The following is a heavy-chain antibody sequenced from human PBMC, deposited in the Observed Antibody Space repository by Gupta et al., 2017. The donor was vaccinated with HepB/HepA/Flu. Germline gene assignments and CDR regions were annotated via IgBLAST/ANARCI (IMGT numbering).Heavy chain of an antibody. CDR1: GFTFSQYR. CDR3: ARYTSDGYNYDS. J-gene: IGHJ5*01. CDR2: ISSSGNYL. D-gene: IGHD5-24*01. V-gene: IGHV3-21*01. Sequence: VQLVESGGGLVKPGGSLRISCAASGFTFSQYRMNWVRQAPGKGLEWVSSISSSGNYLYYADSMKGRFTVSRDNARNSLFLEMKSLRAEDTAIYYCARYTSDGYNYDSWGQGTLVTVSS.